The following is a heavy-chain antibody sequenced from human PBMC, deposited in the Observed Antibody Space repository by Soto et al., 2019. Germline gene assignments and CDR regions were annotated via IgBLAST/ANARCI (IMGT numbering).Heavy chain of an antibody. D-gene: IGHD2-2*01. V-gene: IGHV3-30*18. CDR1: GFTFSSYG. J-gene: IGHJ4*02. CDR3: AKSGYQLLGVDY. Sequence: GGSLRLSCAASGFTFSSYGMHWVRQAPGKGLEWVAVISYDGSNKYYADSVKGRFTISRDNSKNTLYLQMNSLRAEDTAVYYCAKSGYQLLGVDYWGQGTLVTVSS. CDR2: ISYDGSNK.